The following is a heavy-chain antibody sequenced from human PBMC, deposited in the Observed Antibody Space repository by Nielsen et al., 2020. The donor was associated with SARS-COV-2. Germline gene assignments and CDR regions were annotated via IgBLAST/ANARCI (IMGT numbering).Heavy chain of an antibody. V-gene: IGHV1-69*13. J-gene: IGHJ4*02. D-gene: IGHD6-13*01. CDR2: IIPIFGTA. CDR3: ASILRTAAAGFLYYFDY. Sequence: SVKVSCKASGGTFSNYAISWVRQAPGQGLEWMGGIIPIFGTANYAQKFQGRVTITADESTSTAYMGLSSLRSEDTAVYYCASILRTAAAGFLYYFDYWGQGTLVTVSS. CDR1: GGTFSNYA.